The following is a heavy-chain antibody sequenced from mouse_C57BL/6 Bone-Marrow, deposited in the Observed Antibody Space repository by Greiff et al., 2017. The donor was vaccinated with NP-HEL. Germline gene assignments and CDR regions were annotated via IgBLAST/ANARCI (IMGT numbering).Heavy chain of an antibody. V-gene: IGHV5-9-1*02. D-gene: IGHD1-1*01. Sequence: EVQLVESGEGLVKPGGSLKLSCAASGFTFSSYAMSWVRQTPEKRLEWVAYISSGGDYIYYADTVKGRFTISRDNARNTLYLQMSSLKSEDTAMYYCTREGTTVVATSYWYFDVWGTGTTVTVSS. CDR3: TREGTTVVATSYWYFDV. J-gene: IGHJ1*03. CDR1: GFTFSSYA. CDR2: ISSGGDYI.